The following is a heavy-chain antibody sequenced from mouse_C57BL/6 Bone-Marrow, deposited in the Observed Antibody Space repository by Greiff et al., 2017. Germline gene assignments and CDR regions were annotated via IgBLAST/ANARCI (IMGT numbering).Heavy chain of an antibody. D-gene: IGHD2-3*01. CDR1: GFTFSDYG. Sequence: GQGVASGGGLVQPGGSLKLSCAASGFTFSDYGMAWVRQAPRKGPAWVAFISNLAYSIYYADTVTGRFTISRENAQNTLYLDMSSLRSEDTAMYYCARHDDYYAMDYWGQGTSVTVSS. J-gene: IGHJ4*01. CDR2: ISNLAYSI. V-gene: IGHV5-15*04. CDR3: ARHDDYYAMDY.